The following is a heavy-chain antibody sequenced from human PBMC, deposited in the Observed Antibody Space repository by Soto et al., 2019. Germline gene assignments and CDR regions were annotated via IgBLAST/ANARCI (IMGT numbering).Heavy chain of an antibody. CDR1: GYTFTGYY. D-gene: IGHD3-22*01. J-gene: IGHJ5*01. CDR3: ARDGCYYDSIFYHNNWLDP. V-gene: IGHV1-2*02. Sequence: GASVKVSCKASGYTFTGYYMHWVRQARGQGLEWMGWINANSGGTNYAQKCQGRVTMTRDTSISTAYMELSRLRSDDTAVCHCARDGCYYDSIFYHNNWLDPWGQGTLVTVSS. CDR2: INANSGGT.